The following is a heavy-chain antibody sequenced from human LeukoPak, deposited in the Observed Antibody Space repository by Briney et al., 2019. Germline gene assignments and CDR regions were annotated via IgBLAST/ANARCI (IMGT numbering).Heavy chain of an antibody. D-gene: IGHD3-3*01. Sequence: ASVKVSCKASGYTFTSYDINWVRQATGQGLEWMGWMNPNSGNTGYAQEVQGRVTITRNTSISTAYMELSSLRSEDTAVYYCARGPGDFWSGYYKVWGQGTLVTVSS. CDR2: MNPNSGNT. CDR3: ARGPGDFWSGYYKV. J-gene: IGHJ4*02. V-gene: IGHV1-8*03. CDR1: GYTFTSYD.